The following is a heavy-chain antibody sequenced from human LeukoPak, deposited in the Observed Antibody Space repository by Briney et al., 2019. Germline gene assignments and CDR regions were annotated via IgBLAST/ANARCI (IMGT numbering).Heavy chain of an antibody. J-gene: IGHJ4*02. CDR3: ARLYSRVGPFDY. CDR2: ISSSSPYI. D-gene: IGHD5-18*01. Sequence: GGSLRLSCAASGFTFSSHSMNWVRQAPGKGLEWVASISSSSPYIYYTDSVKGRFTISRDNAKNSLYLQMNSLRADDTAVYYCARLYSRVGPFDYWGQGTLVTVSS. V-gene: IGHV3-21*01. CDR1: GFTFSSHS.